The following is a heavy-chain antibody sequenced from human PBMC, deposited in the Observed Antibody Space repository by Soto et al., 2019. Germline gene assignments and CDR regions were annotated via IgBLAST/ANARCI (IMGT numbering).Heavy chain of an antibody. Sequence: PSETLSLTCTVSGGSISSYYWSWIRQPPGKGLEWIGYIYYSGSTYNNPSLKSRVTISVDTSKNQFSLKLSSVTAADTAVYYCARLVGSSGYYAYFDYWGQGTLVTVSS. D-gene: IGHD3-22*01. CDR1: GGSISSYY. V-gene: IGHV4-59*08. CDR2: IYYSGST. CDR3: ARLVGSSGYYAYFDY. J-gene: IGHJ4*02.